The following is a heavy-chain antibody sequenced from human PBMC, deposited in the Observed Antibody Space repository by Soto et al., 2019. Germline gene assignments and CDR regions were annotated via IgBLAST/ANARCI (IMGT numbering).Heavy chain of an antibody. Sequence: QVQLVQSGAEVKKPGSSVKVSCKASGGTFSSYAISWVRQAPGQGLEWMGGIIPIFGTANYAQKFQGRVTITADESRSTGYMELSSLRSEDTAVYYCARQGAALRDYYYGMDVWGQGTTVTVSS. CDR2: IIPIFGTA. J-gene: IGHJ6*02. D-gene: IGHD6-25*01. CDR1: GGTFSSYA. V-gene: IGHV1-69*12. CDR3: ARQGAALRDYYYGMDV.